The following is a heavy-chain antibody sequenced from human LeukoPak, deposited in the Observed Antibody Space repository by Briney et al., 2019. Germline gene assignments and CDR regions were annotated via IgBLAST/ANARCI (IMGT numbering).Heavy chain of an antibody. CDR2: IYYSGST. J-gene: IGHJ5*02. CDR3: ARLPSPGWFDP. Sequence: SETLSLTCTVSGGPISSSSYYWGWIRQPPGKGLEWIANIYYSGSTYYNPSLKSRVTISVDTSKNQFSLKLSSVTAADTAVYYCARLPSPGWFDPWGQGTLVTVSS. V-gene: IGHV4-39*07. CDR1: GGPISSSSYY.